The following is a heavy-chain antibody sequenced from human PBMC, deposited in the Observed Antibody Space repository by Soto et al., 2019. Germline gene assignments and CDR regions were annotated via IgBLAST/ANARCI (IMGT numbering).Heavy chain of an antibody. CDR1: GFTFSSYA. CDR3: AKSTGGSFDP. J-gene: IGHJ5*02. D-gene: IGHD3-10*01. Sequence: GGSLRLSCAASGFTFSSYAMSWVRQAPGKGLEWVSSISGSGGSTYYGDSVKGRFTISRDNSKNTLYLQMNSLRAEDTAVYYCAKSTGGSFDPWGQGTLVTVSS. V-gene: IGHV3-23*01. CDR2: ISGSGGST.